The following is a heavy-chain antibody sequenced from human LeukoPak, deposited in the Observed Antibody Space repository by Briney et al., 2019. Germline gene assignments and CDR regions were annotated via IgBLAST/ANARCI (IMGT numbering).Heavy chain of an antibody. Sequence: GGSLRLSCAASGFTFSKYWMNWVRQASGKGLEWVAVISYDGSNKYYADSVKGRFTISRDNSKNTLYLQMNSLRAEDTAVYYCAREANYYDSSGYYEGLNFDYWGQGTLVTVSS. CDR3: AREANYYDSSGYYEGLNFDY. CDR1: GFTFSKYW. D-gene: IGHD3-22*01. V-gene: IGHV3-30*03. CDR2: ISYDGSNK. J-gene: IGHJ4*02.